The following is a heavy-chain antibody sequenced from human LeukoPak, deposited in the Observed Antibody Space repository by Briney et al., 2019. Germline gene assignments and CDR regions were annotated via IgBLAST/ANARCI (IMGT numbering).Heavy chain of an antibody. CDR3: AKAPSNYGDYLNWFDP. D-gene: IGHD4-17*01. J-gene: IGHJ5*02. V-gene: IGHV3-23*01. CDR2: VSGSGGST. CDR1: GFTFSSYA. Sequence: GGSLRLSCAASGFTFSSYAMSWVRQAPGKGLEGVSAVSGSGGSTYYADSVKGRCTISRDNSKNTLYLQMNSLRAEDTAVYYCAKAPSNYGDYLNWFDPWGQGTLVTVSS.